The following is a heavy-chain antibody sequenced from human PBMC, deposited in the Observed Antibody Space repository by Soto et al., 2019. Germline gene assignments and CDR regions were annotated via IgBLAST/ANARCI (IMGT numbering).Heavy chain of an antibody. CDR2: INPNSGGT. CDR1: GYTFTGYY. Sequence: VASVKVSCKASGYTFTGYYMHWVRQAPGQGLEWMGWINPNSGGTNYAQKFQGWVTMTRDTSISTAYMELSRLRSDDTAVYYCARTRQQHSPDYFDYWGQGTLVTVSS. V-gene: IGHV1-2*04. CDR3: ARTRQQHSPDYFDY. J-gene: IGHJ4*02. D-gene: IGHD6-13*01.